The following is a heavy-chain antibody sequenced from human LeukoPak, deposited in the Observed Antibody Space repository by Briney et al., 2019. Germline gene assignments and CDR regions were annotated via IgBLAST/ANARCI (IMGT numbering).Heavy chain of an antibody. D-gene: IGHD2/OR15-2a*01. CDR3: ARAGTTQRTNKRRYNWFDP. Sequence: SETLSLTCGLYGGSFSGYYWSWIRQPPGKGLEWIGEINHSGSTHYNPSLKSRVTISVDTSKNQFSLKLSSVTAADTAVYYCARAGTTQRTNKRRYNWFDPWGQGTLVTVS. J-gene: IGHJ5*02. V-gene: IGHV4-34*01. CDR1: GGSFSGYY. CDR2: INHSGST.